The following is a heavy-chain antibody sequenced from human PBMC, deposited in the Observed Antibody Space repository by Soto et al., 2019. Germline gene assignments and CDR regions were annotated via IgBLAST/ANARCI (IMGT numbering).Heavy chain of an antibody. CDR2: VNPNSGNT. CDR3: ARGYYDTSGYYPIDF. CDR1: GYTFTGYY. J-gene: IGHJ4*02. V-gene: IGHV1-8*02. D-gene: IGHD3-22*01. Sequence: ASVKVSCKASGYTFTGYYMHWVRQAPGQGLEWMGWVNPNSGNTDSAQKFQGRVTMTWDTSINTAYMELSSLRSEDTAVYYCARGYYDTSGYYPIDFWGQGTLVTVSS.